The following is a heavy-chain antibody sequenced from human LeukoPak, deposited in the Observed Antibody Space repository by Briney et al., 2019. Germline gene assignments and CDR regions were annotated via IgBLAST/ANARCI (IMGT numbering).Heavy chain of an antibody. Sequence: SETLSLTCAVYGGSFSGYYWSWIRQPPGKGLEWIGEINHSGSTNYNPSLKSRVTISVDTSKNQFSLKLSSVTAADTAVYYCARPIRANWFDPWGQGTLVTVSS. V-gene: IGHV4-34*01. J-gene: IGHJ5*02. CDR2: INHSGST. CDR1: GGSFSGYY. CDR3: ARPIRANWFDP.